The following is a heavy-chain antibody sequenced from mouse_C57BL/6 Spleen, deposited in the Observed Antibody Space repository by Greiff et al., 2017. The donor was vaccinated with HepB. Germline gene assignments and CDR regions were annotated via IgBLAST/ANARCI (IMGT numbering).Heavy chain of an antibody. D-gene: IGHD2-12*01. CDR1: GFTFSSYA. J-gene: IGHJ4*01. Sequence: EVQVVESGGGLVKPGGSLKLSCAASGFTFSSYAMSWVRQTPEKRLEWVATISDGGSYTYYPDNVKGRFTISRDNAKNNLYLQMSHLKSEDTAMYYCARDHYSHSYAMDHWAEVTSAINSS. CDR2: ISDGGSYT. V-gene: IGHV5-4*01. CDR3: ARDHYSHSYAMDH.